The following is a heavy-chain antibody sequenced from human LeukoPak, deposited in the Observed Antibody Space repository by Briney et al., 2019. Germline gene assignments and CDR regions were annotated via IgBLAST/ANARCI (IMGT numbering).Heavy chain of an antibody. Sequence: GSLRLSCAVSGFTFSSYAMSWVRQAPGKGLEWVSAISGSGGSTYYADSVKGRFTISRDNSKNTLYLQMNSLRAEDTAVYYCAKDLELRYFDWFTAYYFDYWGQGTLVTVSS. CDR2: ISGSGGST. V-gene: IGHV3-23*01. D-gene: IGHD3-9*01. CDR3: AKDLELRYFDWFTAYYFDY. CDR1: GFTFSSYA. J-gene: IGHJ4*02.